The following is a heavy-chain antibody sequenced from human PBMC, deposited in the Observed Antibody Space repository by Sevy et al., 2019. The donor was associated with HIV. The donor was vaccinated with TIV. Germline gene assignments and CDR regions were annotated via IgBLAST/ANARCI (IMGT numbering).Heavy chain of an antibody. V-gene: IGHV1-18*01. CDR1: GYTFTSYG. D-gene: IGHD4-17*01. J-gene: IGHJ6*02. Sequence: ASVKVSCKASGYTFTSYGISWVRQAPGQGLEWMGWISAYNGNTNYAQKLQGRVTMTTDTSTSTAYMELRSLRSDETAVYYCARDRGTVTTFFILEYYYGMDVWGQGTTVTVSS. CDR3: ARDRGTVTTFFILEYYYGMDV. CDR2: ISAYNGNT.